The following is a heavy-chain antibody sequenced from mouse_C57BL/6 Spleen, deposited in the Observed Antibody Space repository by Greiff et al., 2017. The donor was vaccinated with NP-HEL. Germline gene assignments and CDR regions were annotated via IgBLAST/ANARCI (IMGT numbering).Heavy chain of an antibody. V-gene: IGHV1-66*01. Sequence: VKLQESGPELVKPGASVKISCKASGYSFTSYYIHWVKQRPGQGLEWIGWIYPGSGNTKYNEKFKGKATLTADTSSSTAYMQLSSLTSEDSAVYYCARLIDYGGLYWGQGTLVTVSA. CDR3: ARLIDYGGLY. D-gene: IGHD2-4*01. CDR1: GYSFTSYY. J-gene: IGHJ3*01. CDR2: IYPGSGNT.